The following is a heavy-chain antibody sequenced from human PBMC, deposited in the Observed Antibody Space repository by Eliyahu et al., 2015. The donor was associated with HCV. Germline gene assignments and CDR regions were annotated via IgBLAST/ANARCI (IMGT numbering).Heavy chain of an antibody. CDR2: IYYSGST. CDR3: SSGGGGIAVAGTGGWFDP. D-gene: IGHD6-19*01. Sequence: QVQLQESGPGLVKPSETLSLTCTVSGGSXTXYSXSWIRQPPGKGLEWIGYIYYSGSTNYNPPLKSRVTMSVDTSKNQFSLKLSSVTAADTAVYYCSSGGGGIAVAGTGGWFDPWGQGTLVTVSS. V-gene: IGHV4-59*01. CDR1: GGSXTXYS. J-gene: IGHJ5*02.